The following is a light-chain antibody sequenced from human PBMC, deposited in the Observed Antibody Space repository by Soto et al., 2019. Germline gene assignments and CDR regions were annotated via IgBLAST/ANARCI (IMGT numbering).Light chain of an antibody. V-gene: IGKV3-20*01. J-gene: IGKJ4*01. CDR3: QQYSSSPRT. CDR2: GPS. CDR1: QSVTSDY. Sequence: EIVLTQSPGTLSLSPGERATLSCRASQSVTSDYLPWYQQRPGQPPRLLIYGPSSRATGIPDRFSGSGSGTDFTLIISGLESEDFAVYYCQQYSSSPRTFGGGTKVEIK.